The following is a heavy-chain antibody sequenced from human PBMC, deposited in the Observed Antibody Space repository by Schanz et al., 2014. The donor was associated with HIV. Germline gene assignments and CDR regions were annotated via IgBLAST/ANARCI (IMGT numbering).Heavy chain of an antibody. Sequence: QVQLRESGPGLVKPSETLSLTCTVSGDSISSSYWIWIRQPPGKGLEWIGYTHYRGSTNYNPSLKSRGSTSVDTSKNQFSLKLRSVTAADTAVYYCARDRSSSHYSYFYAMDVWGQGTTVTVSS. CDR1: GDSISSSY. CDR3: ARDRSSSHYSYFYAMDV. V-gene: IGHV4-59*12. D-gene: IGHD6-13*01. J-gene: IGHJ6*02. CDR2: THYRGST.